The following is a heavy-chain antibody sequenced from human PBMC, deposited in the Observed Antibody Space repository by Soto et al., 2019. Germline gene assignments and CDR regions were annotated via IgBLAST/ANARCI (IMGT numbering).Heavy chain of an antibody. J-gene: IGHJ3*02. D-gene: IGHD3-22*01. CDR3: ARAHYHDSSGPNGHAFDI. Sequence: QVQLVESGGGVVQPGRSLRLSCAASEFTFSDYAMHWVRQAPGKGLEWVAVISDDGDKVFYADSMKDRLTISRDTSKSTLFLQLTSLGPEGTALYYCARAHYHDSSGPNGHAFDIWGQGTLVTVSS. CDR1: EFTFSDYA. CDR2: ISDDGDKV. V-gene: IGHV3-30-3*01.